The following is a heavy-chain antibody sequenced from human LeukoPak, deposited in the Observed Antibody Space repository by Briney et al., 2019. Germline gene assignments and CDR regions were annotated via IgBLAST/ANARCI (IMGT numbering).Heavy chain of an antibody. Sequence: PSETLPLTCAVYGGSFSGYYWSWIRQPPGKGLEWIGEINHSGSTNYNPSLKSRVTISVDTSKNQFSLKLSSVTAADTAVYYCARGPQDGLLHYWGQGTLVTVSS. CDR2: INHSGST. J-gene: IGHJ4*02. CDR1: GGSFSGYY. CDR3: ARGPQDGLLHY. V-gene: IGHV4-34*01. D-gene: IGHD5-24*01.